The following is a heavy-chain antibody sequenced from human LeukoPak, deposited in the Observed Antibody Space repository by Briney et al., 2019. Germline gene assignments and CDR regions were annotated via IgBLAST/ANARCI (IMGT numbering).Heavy chain of an antibody. Sequence: PSETLSLTCAVSGGSISSGGYYWSWIRQHPGKGLEWIGYIYYSGSTYYNPSLKSRVTISVDTSKNQFSLKLSSVTAADTAVYYCARTPARKYSSPGSHYYYGMDVWGQGTTVTVSS. CDR2: IYYSGST. V-gene: IGHV4-31*11. CDR3: ARTPARKYSSPGSHYYYGMDV. J-gene: IGHJ6*02. D-gene: IGHD6-6*01. CDR1: GGSISSGGYY.